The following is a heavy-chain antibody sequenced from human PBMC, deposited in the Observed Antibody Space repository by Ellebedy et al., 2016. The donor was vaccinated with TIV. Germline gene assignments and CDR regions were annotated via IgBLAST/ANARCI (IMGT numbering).Heavy chain of an antibody. CDR1: GFTFDDYA. J-gene: IGHJ6*02. CDR3: AREGSTYSGGMDV. CDR2: ISWNSGSI. V-gene: IGHV3-9*01. D-gene: IGHD2/OR15-2a*01. Sequence: SLKISCAASGFTFDDYAMHWVRQAPGKGLEWVSGISWNSGSIGYADSVKGRFTISRDNAKNSLYLQMNGLRAEDTAVYYCAREGSTYSGGMDVWGQGTTVTVSS.